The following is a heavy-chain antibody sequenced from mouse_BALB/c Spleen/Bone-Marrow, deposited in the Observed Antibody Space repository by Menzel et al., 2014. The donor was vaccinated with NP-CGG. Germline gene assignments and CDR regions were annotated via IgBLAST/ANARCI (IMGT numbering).Heavy chain of an antibody. CDR1: GFTFTDYN. J-gene: IGHJ2*01. CDR2: IRNKANGYTT. V-gene: IGHV7-3*02. Sequence: EVNLVESGGGLVQPGGSLRLSCATSGFTFTDYNMNWVRQPPGKALEWLGFIRNKANGYTTEYSASVKGRFTISRDNSQNILYLQMNTLRAEDSATYYCARDKGRVFFDYWGQGTTLTVSS. CDR3: ARDKGRVFFDY.